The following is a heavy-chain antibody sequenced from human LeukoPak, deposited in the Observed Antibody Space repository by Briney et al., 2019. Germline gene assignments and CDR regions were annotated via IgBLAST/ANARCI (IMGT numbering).Heavy chain of an antibody. Sequence: PGGSLRLSCAAAGFTYSSYSMNWVRQAPVKVLEWVSFISSSGSYIYDADSVKGRFTISRDNAKNSLYLQMNSLRADDTAIYYCARGTFGVVHNWFDSWGQGTLVTVSS. J-gene: IGHJ5*01. CDR2: ISSSGSYI. CDR3: ARGTFGVVHNWFDS. CDR1: GFTYSSYS. V-gene: IGHV3-21*01. D-gene: IGHD3-3*02.